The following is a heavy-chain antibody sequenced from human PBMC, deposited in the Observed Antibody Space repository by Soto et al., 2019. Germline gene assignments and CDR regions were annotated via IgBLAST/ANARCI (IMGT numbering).Heavy chain of an antibody. V-gene: IGHV3-9*01. CDR3: ANLRYPDY. CDR2: ISWNSGSI. Sequence: EVQLVESGGGLVQPGRSLRLSCAASGFTFDDYAMHWVRQAPGKGLEWVSGISWNSGSIGYADSVKGRFTISRDNAKNSLYLQMNSLRAEDTALYYCANLRYPDYWGQGTLVTVSS. J-gene: IGHJ4*02. CDR1: GFTFDDYA. D-gene: IGHD3-9*01.